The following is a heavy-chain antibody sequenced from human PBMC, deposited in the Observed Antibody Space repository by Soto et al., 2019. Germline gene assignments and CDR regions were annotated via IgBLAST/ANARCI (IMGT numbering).Heavy chain of an antibody. J-gene: IGHJ6*02. V-gene: IGHV6-1*01. CDR2: TYYRSKWYN. Sequence: SQTLSLTCAISGDSVSSNSAAWNWIRQSPSRGLEWLGRTYYRSKWYNDYAVSVKSRITINPDTSKNQFPLQLNSVTPEDTAVYYCAREDRRAGRYYYYYGMDVWGQGTTVTVSS. CDR1: GDSVSSNSAA. D-gene: IGHD6-19*01. CDR3: AREDRRAGRYYYYYGMDV.